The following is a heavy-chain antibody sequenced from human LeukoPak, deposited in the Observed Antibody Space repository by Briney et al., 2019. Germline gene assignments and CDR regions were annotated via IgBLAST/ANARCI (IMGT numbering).Heavy chain of an antibody. J-gene: IGHJ4*02. CDR3: ARHVVAVGFDY. Sequence: PGGSLLLSCAASGFTFSSYSMNWVRQAPGKGLEWVSSITSSSSYIYYADSVKGRFTISRDNAKNSLYLQMNSLRAEDTAVYYCARHVVAVGFDYWGQGTLVTVSS. CDR2: ITSSSSYI. V-gene: IGHV3-21*01. CDR1: GFTFSSYS. D-gene: IGHD3-22*01.